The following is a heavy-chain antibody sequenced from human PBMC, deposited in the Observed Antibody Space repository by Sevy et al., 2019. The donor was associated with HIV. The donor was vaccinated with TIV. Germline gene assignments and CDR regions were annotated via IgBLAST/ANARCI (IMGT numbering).Heavy chain of an antibody. CDR2: IYSGGST. CDR3: ARDHGGYGSCPDGAFDI. V-gene: IGHV3-53*01. J-gene: IGHJ3*02. Sequence: GGSLRLSCAASGFTVSSNYMSWVRQAPGKGLEWVSVIYSGGSTYYADSVKGRFTISRDNSKNTLYLQMNSLRAEDTAVYYCARDHGGYGSCPDGAFDIWGQGTMVTVSS. CDR1: GFTVSSNY. D-gene: IGHD6-19*01.